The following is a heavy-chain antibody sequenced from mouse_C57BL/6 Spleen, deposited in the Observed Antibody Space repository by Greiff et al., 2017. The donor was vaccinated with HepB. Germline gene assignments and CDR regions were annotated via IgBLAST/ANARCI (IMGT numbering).Heavy chain of an antibody. CDR2: IHPNSGST. J-gene: IGHJ1*03. V-gene: IGHV1-64*01. Sequence: QVQLQQSGAELVKPGASVKLSCKASGYTFTSYWMHWVKQRPRQGLEWIGMIHPNSGSTNYNEKFKSKATLTVDKSSSTAYMQLSSLTSEDSAVYYCVSAGGSYWYFDVWGTGTTVTVSS. D-gene: IGHD1-1*01. CDR3: VSAGGSYWYFDV. CDR1: GYTFTSYW.